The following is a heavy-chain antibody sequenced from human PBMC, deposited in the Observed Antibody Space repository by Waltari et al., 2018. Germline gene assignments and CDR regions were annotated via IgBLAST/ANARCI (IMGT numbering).Heavy chain of an antibody. CDR3: ARGSRDGYNYIPFDY. CDR2: IYYSGST. V-gene: IGHV4-59*01. J-gene: IGHJ4*02. CDR1: GGSISSYY. D-gene: IGHD5-12*01. Sequence: QVQLQESGPGLVKPSETLSLTCTVSGGSISSYYWIWIRQPPGKGLEWIGYIYYSGSTNYNPSLKSRVTISVDTSKNQFSLKLSSVTAADTAVYYCARGSRDGYNYIPFDYWGQGTLVTVSS.